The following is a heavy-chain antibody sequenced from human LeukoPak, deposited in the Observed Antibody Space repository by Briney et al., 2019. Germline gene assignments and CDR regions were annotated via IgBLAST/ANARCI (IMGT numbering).Heavy chain of an antibody. J-gene: IGHJ4*02. V-gene: IGHV1-46*01. CDR2: INPSGGST. Sequence: ASVKVSCKASGYTFTSYYMHWVRQAPGQGLEWMGIINPSGGSTSYAQKSQGRVTMTRDMSTSTVYMELSSLSTEDTALYYCAKGPTIPPYYPSGNYYETKAQFDWWGQGTLVTVSS. CDR3: AKGPTIPPYYPSGNYYETKAQFDW. CDR1: GYTFTSYY. D-gene: IGHD3-3*01.